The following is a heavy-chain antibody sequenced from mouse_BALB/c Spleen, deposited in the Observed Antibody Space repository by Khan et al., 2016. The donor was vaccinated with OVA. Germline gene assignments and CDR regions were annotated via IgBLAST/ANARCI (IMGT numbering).Heavy chain of an antibody. CDR3: ARDGSRYNYAMDY. Sequence: EVQLVESGPGLVKPSQSLSLTCTVTGYSITSDYAWNWIRQFPGNKLEWMGYISYSGSTNYNPALKSRISITRDTSKNQFFLQLNSVTTEETATYDCARDGSRYNYAMDYWGQGTSVTVAS. J-gene: IGHJ4*01. D-gene: IGHD2-3*01. CDR1: GYSITSDYA. V-gene: IGHV3-2*02. CDR2: ISYSGST.